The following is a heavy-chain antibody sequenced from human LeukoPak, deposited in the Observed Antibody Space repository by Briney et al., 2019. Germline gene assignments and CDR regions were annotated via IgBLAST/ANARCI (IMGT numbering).Heavy chain of an antibody. CDR1: GGSINTYY. Sequence: PSETLSLTCIVSGGSINTYYWTWIRQPPGKGLEWIGCVSSTGATNYNPSLKSRVTVSLDTSQRHFSLKLTSVTAADTALYYCARQPDYGGQVFDHWGQGILVTDSS. CDR3: ARQPDYGGQVFDH. D-gene: IGHD4-23*01. CDR2: VSSTGAT. V-gene: IGHV4-59*08. J-gene: IGHJ4*02.